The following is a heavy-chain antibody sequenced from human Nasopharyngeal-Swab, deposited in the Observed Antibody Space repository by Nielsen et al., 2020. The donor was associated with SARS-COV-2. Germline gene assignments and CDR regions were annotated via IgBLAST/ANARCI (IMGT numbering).Heavy chain of an antibody. D-gene: IGHD1-1*01. CDR1: GFTFSSYW. CDR2: INSDGSST. J-gene: IGHJ4*02. V-gene: IGHV3-74*01. Sequence: GESLKISCAASGFTFSSYWMHWVRQAPGKGLVWVSRINSDGSSTSYADSVKGRFTISRDDSKNTAFLQMDSLKTEDTALYYCTTDYYFDYWGQGTLVTVSS. CDR3: TTDYYFDY.